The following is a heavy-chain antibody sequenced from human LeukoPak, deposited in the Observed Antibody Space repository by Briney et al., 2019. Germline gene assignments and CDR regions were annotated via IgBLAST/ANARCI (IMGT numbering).Heavy chain of an antibody. D-gene: IGHD3-10*01. J-gene: IGHJ3*02. Sequence: SETLSLTCTVSGGSISSSSYYWGWIRQPPGKGLEWIGSIYYSGSTYYNPSLKSRVTISVDTSKNQFSLKLSPVTAADTAVYYCARGGLLWFGANAFDIWGQGTMVTVSS. V-gene: IGHV4-39*07. CDR2: IYYSGST. CDR3: ARGGLLWFGANAFDI. CDR1: GGSISSSSYY.